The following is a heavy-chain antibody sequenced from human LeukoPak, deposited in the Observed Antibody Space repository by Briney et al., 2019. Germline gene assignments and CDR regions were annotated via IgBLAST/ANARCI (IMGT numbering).Heavy chain of an antibody. CDR3: ASWYSSGWYFDY. V-gene: IGHV4-39*01. CDR2: IYYSGST. D-gene: IGHD6-19*01. Sequence: KPSETLSPTCTVSGGSISSSSYYWGWIRQPPGKGLEWIGSIYYSGSTYYNPSLKSRVTISVDTSKNQFSLKLSSVTAADTAVYYCASWYSSGWYFDYWGQGTLVTVSS. J-gene: IGHJ4*02. CDR1: GGSISSSSYY.